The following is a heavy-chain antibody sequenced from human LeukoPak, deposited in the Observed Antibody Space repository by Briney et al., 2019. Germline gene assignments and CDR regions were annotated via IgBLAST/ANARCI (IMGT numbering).Heavy chain of an antibody. D-gene: IGHD1-26*01. CDR3: ARENSGSYREFDY. J-gene: IGHJ4*02. CDR1: GGSISSYY. V-gene: IGHV4-4*07. Sequence: PSETLSLTCTVTGGSISSYYWSWIRQPAGKGLEWIGRIYTSGSTNYNASLKSRFSMSVDTSKNQFSLKLSSVNAADTAVFYCARENSGSYREFDYWGQGTLVTVSS. CDR2: IYTSGST.